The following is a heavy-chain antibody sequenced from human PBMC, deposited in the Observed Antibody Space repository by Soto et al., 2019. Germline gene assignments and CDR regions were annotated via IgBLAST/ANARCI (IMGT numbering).Heavy chain of an antibody. J-gene: IGHJ5*02. D-gene: IGHD3-10*01. CDR3: ANQFSSGSRSYRGWFDP. V-gene: IGHV3-23*01. CDR1: GFTFSSYA. CDR2: ISGSGDST. Sequence: PGVSLRRPCAACGFTFSSYAMIWLGQAPGKGLEWVSIISGSGDSTSYADSVKGRFTICRDNTNNTPYLQMKSLRAEDPAVEYCANQFSSGSRSYRGWFDPWGQGTLGTVSS.